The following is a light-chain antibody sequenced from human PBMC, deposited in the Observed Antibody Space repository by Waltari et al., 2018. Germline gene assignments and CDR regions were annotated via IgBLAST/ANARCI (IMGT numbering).Light chain of an antibody. V-gene: IGLV1-40*01. CDR3: QSYDSSLSGWV. CDR2: GNS. Sequence: QSVLTQPPSVSGAPGQRVPISCTGSSSNIRAGYDVHWYQQIPGTAPKLLIYGNSNRPSGVPDRFSGSKSGTSASLAITGLQAEDEADYYCQSYDSSLSGWVFGGGTKLTVL. J-gene: IGLJ3*02. CDR1: SSNIRAGYD.